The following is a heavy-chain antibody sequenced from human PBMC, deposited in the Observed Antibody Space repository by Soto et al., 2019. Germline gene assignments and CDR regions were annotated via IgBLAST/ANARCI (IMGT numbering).Heavy chain of an antibody. D-gene: IGHD7-27*01. Sequence: GGSLRLSCAASGFTFSSYSMNWVRQAPGKGLEWVSYISSSSSTIYYADSVKGRFTISRDNAKNSLYLQMNSLRAEDTAVYYCARDLSWGSNWYYYMDVWGKGTTVTVSS. CDR1: GFTFSSYS. CDR2: ISSSSSTI. J-gene: IGHJ6*03. CDR3: ARDLSWGSNWYYYMDV. V-gene: IGHV3-48*01.